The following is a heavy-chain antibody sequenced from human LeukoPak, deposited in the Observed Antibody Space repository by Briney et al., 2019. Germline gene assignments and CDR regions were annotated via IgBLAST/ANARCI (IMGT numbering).Heavy chain of an antibody. CDR2: IIPIFGTA. CDR3: VSSNDNYYDSSGYRAPFDP. D-gene: IGHD3-22*01. CDR1: GYSSTSYA. J-gene: IGHJ5*02. V-gene: IGHV1-69*06. Sequence: GASVKVSCKASGYSSTSYAISWVRQAPGQGLEWMGGIIPIFGTANYAQKFQGRVTITADKSTSTAYMELSSLRSEDTAVYYCVSSNDNYYDSSGYRAPFDPWGQGTLVTVSS.